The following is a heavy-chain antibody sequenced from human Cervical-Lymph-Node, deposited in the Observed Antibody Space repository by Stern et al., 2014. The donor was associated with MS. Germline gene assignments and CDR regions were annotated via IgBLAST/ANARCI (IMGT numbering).Heavy chain of an antibody. Sequence: VQLVESGGGVVPPGRSLRLSCAGSGFTFSSYGMHWVRQAPGKGLEWVALIWYDGSNKYYADSVKGRFTISRDNSKNTLYLQMNSLRAEDTAVYYCARDAMYSGSYPDYWGRGTLVTVSS. CDR3: ARDAMYSGSYPDY. D-gene: IGHD1-26*01. J-gene: IGHJ4*02. CDR2: IWYDGSNK. CDR1: GFTFSSYG. V-gene: IGHV3-33*01.